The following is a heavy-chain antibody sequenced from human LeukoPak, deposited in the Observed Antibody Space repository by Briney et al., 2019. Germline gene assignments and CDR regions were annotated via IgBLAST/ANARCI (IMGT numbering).Heavy chain of an antibody. J-gene: IGHJ5*02. CDR3: ARGWAMGATGVARWFDP. CDR1: GGSFSGYY. Sequence: SETLSLTCAVYGGSFSGYYWSWIRQPPGKGLEWIGEINHSGSTNYNPSLKSRVTISVDTSKNQFSLKLSSVTAADRAVYYCARGWAMGATGVARWFDPWGQGTLVTVSS. D-gene: IGHD1-26*01. V-gene: IGHV4-34*01. CDR2: INHSGST.